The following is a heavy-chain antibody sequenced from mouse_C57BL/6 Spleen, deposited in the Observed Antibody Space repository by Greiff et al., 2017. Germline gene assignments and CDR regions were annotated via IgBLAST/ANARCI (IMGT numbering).Heavy chain of an antibody. CDR1: GYTFTSYG. V-gene: IGHV1-81*01. CDR2: IYPRSGNT. CDR3: ARLGTTVVHYAMDY. J-gene: IGHJ4*01. Sequence: VQLQQSGAELARPGASVKLSCKASGYTFTSYGISWVKQRTGQGLEWIGEIYPRSGNTYYNEKFKGKATLTADKSSSTAYMELRSLTSEDSAVYFCARLGTTVVHYAMDYWGQGTSVTVSS. D-gene: IGHD1-1*01.